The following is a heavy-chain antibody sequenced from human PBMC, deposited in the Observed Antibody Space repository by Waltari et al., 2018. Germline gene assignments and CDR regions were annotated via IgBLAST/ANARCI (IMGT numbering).Heavy chain of an antibody. CDR3: ARDGSATNDY. J-gene: IGHJ4*02. D-gene: IGHD1-26*01. CDR2: MGSDAGTT. CDR1: GFTFSNYA. Sequence: EVQLVESGGGLVQPGGSLRLSWAASGFTFSNYAMQWVRQAPGKRLEYVSGMGSDAGTTHYANSVKGRFIMSRDNSKNTLYLQMGSLRAEYTAVYYCARDGSATNDYWGQGTLVTVSP. V-gene: IGHV3-64*01.